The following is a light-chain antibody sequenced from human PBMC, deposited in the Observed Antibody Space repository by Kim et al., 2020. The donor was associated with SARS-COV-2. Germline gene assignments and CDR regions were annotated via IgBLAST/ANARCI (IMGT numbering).Light chain of an antibody. CDR2: GAS. J-gene: IGKJ1*01. Sequence: PGERATLSCRVSQSVSSSSLGWYQQKPDQAPRLLIYGASTRATGIPDRFSGSGSGTDFTFTITRLEPEDFAVYYCQHFGNAVWTFGQGTKVDIK. V-gene: IGKV3-20*01. CDR3: QHFGNAVWT. CDR1: QSVSSSS.